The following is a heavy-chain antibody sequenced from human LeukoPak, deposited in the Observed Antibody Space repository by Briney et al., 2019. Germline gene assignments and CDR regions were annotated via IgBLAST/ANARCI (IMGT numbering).Heavy chain of an antibody. J-gene: IGHJ3*02. V-gene: IGHV3-23*01. CDR1: GFTFSSYA. D-gene: IGHD2-2*02. CDR3: AKDGEDIVVVPAAILSGFDSSSSEGRAFDI. CDR2: ISGSGGST. Sequence: GGSLRLSCAASGFTFSSYAMSWVRQAPGKGLEWVSAISGSGGSTYYADSVKGRFTISRDNSKNTLYLQMNSLRAEDTAVYYCAKDGEDIVVVPAAILSGFDSSSSEGRAFDIWGQGTMVTVSS.